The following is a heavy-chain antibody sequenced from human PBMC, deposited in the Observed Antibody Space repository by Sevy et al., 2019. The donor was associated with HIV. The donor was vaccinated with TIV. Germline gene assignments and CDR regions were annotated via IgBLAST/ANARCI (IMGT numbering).Heavy chain of an antibody. Sequence: SETLSLTCTVSGGSISSSSYYWGWIRQPPGKGLEWIGSIYYNGSTYYNPSLKSRVTISEDTSKNQFSLKLSSVTAADTAVYYCARPSEYSSSWYGSYYYYGMDVWGQGTTVTVSS. CDR2: IYYNGST. CDR3: ARPSEYSSSWYGSYYYYGMDV. J-gene: IGHJ6*02. CDR1: GGSISSSSYY. D-gene: IGHD6-13*01. V-gene: IGHV4-39*01.